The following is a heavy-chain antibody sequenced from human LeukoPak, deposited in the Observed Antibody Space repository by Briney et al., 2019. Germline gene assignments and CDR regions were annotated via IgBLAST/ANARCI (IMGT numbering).Heavy chain of an antibody. CDR3: ARGRSSMVRGYYYYYMDV. J-gene: IGHJ6*03. Sequence: NPSETLSLTCTVSGGSISSYYWSWIRQPPGKGLEWIGYIYYSGSTNYNPSLKSRVTISVDTSKTQCSLKLSSVTAADTAVYYCARGRSSMVRGYYYYYMDVWGKGTTVTISS. CDR2: IYYSGST. V-gene: IGHV4-59*01. CDR1: GGSISSYY. D-gene: IGHD3-10*01.